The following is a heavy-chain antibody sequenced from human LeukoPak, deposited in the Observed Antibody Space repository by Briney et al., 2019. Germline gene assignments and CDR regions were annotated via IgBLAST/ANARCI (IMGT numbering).Heavy chain of an antibody. Sequence: GGSLRLSCAASGFTFSSYAMHWVRQAPGKGLEWVAVISYDGSNKYYADSVKGRFTISRDNSKNTLYLQMNSLRAEDTAVYYCARDWGSTFDYWGQGTLVTVSS. CDR1: GFTFSSYA. CDR3: ARDWGSTFDY. D-gene: IGHD3-16*01. CDR2: ISYDGSNK. J-gene: IGHJ4*02. V-gene: IGHV3-30-3*01.